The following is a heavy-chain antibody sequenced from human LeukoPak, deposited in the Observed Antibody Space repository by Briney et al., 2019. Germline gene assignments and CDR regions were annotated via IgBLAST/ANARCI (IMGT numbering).Heavy chain of an antibody. CDR3: AKDRLGGLQSNTPNFVY. Sequence: PGGSLRLSCAASGFIVSSNYISWVRQAPGKGLEWVSVIYSGGSTYYADSVKGRFTISRDNSRNTLYPQMNSLRAEDTAVYYCAKDRLGGLQSNTPNFVYWGQGTLVTVSS. V-gene: IGHV3-53*01. D-gene: IGHD5-24*01. CDR2: IYSGGST. J-gene: IGHJ4*02. CDR1: GFIVSSNY.